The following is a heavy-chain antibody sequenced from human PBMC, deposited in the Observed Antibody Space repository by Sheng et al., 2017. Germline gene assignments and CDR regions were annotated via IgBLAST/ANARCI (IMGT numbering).Heavy chain of an antibody. V-gene: IGHV1-18*01. D-gene: IGHD6-19*01. CDR3: ARDRLGIAVAGWGYYFDY. CDR1: GYTFTSYG. CDR2: ISAYNGNT. Sequence: QVQLVQSGAEVKKPGASVKVSCKASGYTFTSYGISWVRQAPGQGLEWMGWISAYNGNTNYAQKLQGRVTMTTDTSTSTAYMELRSLRSDDTAVYYCARDRLGIAVAGWGYYFDYWGQGTLVTVSS. J-gene: IGHJ4*02.